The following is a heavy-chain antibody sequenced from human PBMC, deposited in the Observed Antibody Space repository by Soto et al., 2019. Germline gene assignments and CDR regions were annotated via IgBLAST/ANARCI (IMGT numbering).Heavy chain of an antibody. V-gene: IGHV3-49*03. CDR2: IRSKAYGGTT. CDR3: TRAGAYDSSGYSRY. J-gene: IGHJ4*02. CDR1: GFTFGDYA. Sequence: GGSLRLSCTASGFTFGDYAMSWFRQAPGKGLEWVGFIRSKAYGGTTEYAASVKGRFTISRDDSKSIAYLQMNSLKTEDTAVYYCTRAGAYDSSGYSRYWGQGTLVTVSS. D-gene: IGHD3-22*01.